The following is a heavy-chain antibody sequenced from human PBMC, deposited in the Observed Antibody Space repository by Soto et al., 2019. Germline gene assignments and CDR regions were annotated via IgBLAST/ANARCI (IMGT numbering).Heavy chain of an antibody. CDR2: INHSGST. D-gene: IGHD3-10*01. CDR3: ARAHMVRGVIPLGMDV. V-gene: IGHV4-34*01. J-gene: IGHJ6*02. Sequence: QVQLQQWGAGLLKPSETLSLTCAVYGGSFSGYYWSWIRQPPGKGLEWIGEINHSGSTNYNPSLKSRVTISVATSKNQFSLKLSSVTAADTAVYYCARAHMVRGVIPLGMDVWGQGTTVTVSS. CDR1: GGSFSGYY.